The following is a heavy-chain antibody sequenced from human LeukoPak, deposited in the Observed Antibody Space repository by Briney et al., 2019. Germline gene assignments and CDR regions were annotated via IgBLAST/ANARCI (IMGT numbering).Heavy chain of an antibody. CDR1: GFTFDDYA. V-gene: IGHV3-74*01. CDR2: INTDGSRT. Sequence: GGSLRLSCAASGFTFDDYAMHWVRQAPGKGLVWVSRINTDGSRTNYADSVKGRFTISRDNAKNSLYLQMNSLRAEDTAVYYCARGSTYSSGWYTGFDYWGQGTLVTVSS. CDR3: ARGSTYSSGWYTGFDY. J-gene: IGHJ4*02. D-gene: IGHD6-19*01.